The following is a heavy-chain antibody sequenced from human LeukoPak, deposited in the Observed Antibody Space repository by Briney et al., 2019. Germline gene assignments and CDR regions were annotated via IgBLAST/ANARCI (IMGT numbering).Heavy chain of an antibody. CDR1: GGSISSGDYY. V-gene: IGHV4-30-4*01. D-gene: IGHD3-10*01. CDR2: IYYSGST. Sequence: SSETLSLTCTVSGGSISSGDYYWSWIRQPPGKGLEWIGYIYYSGSTYYNPSLKTRVTISVDTSKYQFSLKLSSVTAADTAVYYCARGGYYGSGSYSSYYYYYGMGVWGQGTTVTVSS. CDR3: ARGGYYGSGSYSSYYYYYGMGV. J-gene: IGHJ6*02.